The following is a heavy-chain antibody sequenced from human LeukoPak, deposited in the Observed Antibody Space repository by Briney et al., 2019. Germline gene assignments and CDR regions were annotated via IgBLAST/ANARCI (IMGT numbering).Heavy chain of an antibody. CDR3: AREGTMVRGNYYYLDGMDV. CDR2: INPSGGST. Sequence: ASVKVSCKASGYTFTSYYMHWVRQAPGQGLEWMRIINPSGGSTSYAQKFQGRVTMTRDTSTSTVYMELSSLRSEDTAVYYCAREGTMVRGNYYYLDGMDVWGQGTTVTVSS. D-gene: IGHD3-10*01. J-gene: IGHJ6*02. CDR1: GYTFTSYY. V-gene: IGHV1-46*01.